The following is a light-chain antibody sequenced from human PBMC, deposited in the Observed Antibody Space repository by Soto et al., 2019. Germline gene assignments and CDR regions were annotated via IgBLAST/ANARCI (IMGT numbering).Light chain of an antibody. CDR1: SSDVGGYNY. Sequence: QSALTQPDSVYGSPGQSITISCTGTSSDVGGYNYVSWYQQHPGKAPKLMIYDVSNRPSEVSNRFSGSKSGNTASLTISGLQAEDEADYYCSSYTSSSTVVFGGGTKLTVL. CDR3: SSYTSSSTVV. CDR2: DVS. J-gene: IGLJ2*01. V-gene: IGLV2-14*01.